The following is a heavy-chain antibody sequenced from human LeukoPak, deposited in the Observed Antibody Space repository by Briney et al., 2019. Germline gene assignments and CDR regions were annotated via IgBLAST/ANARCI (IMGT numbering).Heavy chain of an antibody. CDR3: ARDGVTYYDFWSGYHGPDYYYMDV. Sequence: GASVKVSCKASGYTFTGYYMHWVRQAPGQGLEWMGWINPNSGGTNYAQKFQGRVTMTRDTSISTAYMELSRLRSDDTAVYYCARDGVTYYDFWSGYHGPDYYYMDVWGKGTTVTVSS. V-gene: IGHV1-2*02. CDR1: GYTFTGYY. D-gene: IGHD3-3*01. J-gene: IGHJ6*03. CDR2: INPNSGGT.